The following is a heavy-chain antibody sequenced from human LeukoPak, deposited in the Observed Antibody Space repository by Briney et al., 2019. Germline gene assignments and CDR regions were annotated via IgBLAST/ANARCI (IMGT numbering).Heavy chain of an antibody. J-gene: IGHJ4*02. Sequence: SETLSLTCTVSGGSISSGGYYWSWIRQHPGKGLEWIGYIYYSGSTNYNPSLKSRVTISVDTSKNQFSLKLSSVTAADTAVYYCARSYGPAPFDYWGQGTLVTVSS. CDR1: GGSISSGGYY. CDR2: IYYSGST. CDR3: ARSYGPAPFDY. V-gene: IGHV4-61*08. D-gene: IGHD5-18*01.